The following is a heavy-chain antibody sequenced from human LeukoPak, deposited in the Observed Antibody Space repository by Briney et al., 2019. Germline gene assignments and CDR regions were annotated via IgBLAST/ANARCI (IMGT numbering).Heavy chain of an antibody. J-gene: IGHJ5*02. V-gene: IGHV1-2*02. CDR2: NNPNSGGT. CDR1: GYTFNGYY. D-gene: IGHD2-15*01. Sequence: ASVTVSCKASGYTFNGYYMHWVRQAPGQGLEGMGWNNPNSGGTNYAQKFQGRVTMTRDTSISTAYMELSRLRSDDTAVYYWARNIVVVVAATPTFDPWGQGTLVTVSS. CDR3: ARNIVVVVAATPTFDP.